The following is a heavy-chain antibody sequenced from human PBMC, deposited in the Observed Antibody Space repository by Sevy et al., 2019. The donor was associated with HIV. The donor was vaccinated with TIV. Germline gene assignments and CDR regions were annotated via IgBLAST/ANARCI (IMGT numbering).Heavy chain of an antibody. V-gene: IGHV4-39*01. D-gene: IGHD3-16*01. CDR3: ARLHYVPPYYYGMDV. Sequence: SETLSLTCTVSGGSVYSSSYYWGWIRQPPGKGLEWIGNIYFSGSTYYNPSLQSRVTISVDTSKNQFSLELTSVTAADTAVYYCARLHYVPPYYYGMDVWGQGTTVTVSS. J-gene: IGHJ6*02. CDR2: IYFSGST. CDR1: GGSVYSSSYY.